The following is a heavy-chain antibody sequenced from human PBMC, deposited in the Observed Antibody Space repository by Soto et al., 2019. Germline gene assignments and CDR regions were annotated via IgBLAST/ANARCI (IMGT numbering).Heavy chain of an antibody. J-gene: IGHJ4*02. CDR3: AYGGSWDY. Sequence: PGGSLRLSCSASGYTSNTYALNWVRTAPGKGLERVSDISTSGSTIYYADSVKCRFTISRDNDINSLYQQRHSLRAEDADVYYCAYGGSWDYWGQGTQVTVSS. V-gene: IGHV3-48*03. CDR1: GYTSNTYA. CDR2: ISTSGSTI. D-gene: IGHD1-26*01.